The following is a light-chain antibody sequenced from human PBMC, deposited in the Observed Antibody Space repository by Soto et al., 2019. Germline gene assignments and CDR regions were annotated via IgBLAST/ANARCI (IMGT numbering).Light chain of an antibody. V-gene: IGKV1-39*01. CDR2: AAS. CDR1: QYISHF. Sequence: DIQMTQSPSSLSASVGDRVTITCRASQYISHFLNWYQQTPGRPPRLLIYAASSLETGVPSRFSGSGSGTDFTLTNSSLQPEDSATYYCQESYSAPSDTFGQGTKLEI. CDR3: QESYSAPSDT. J-gene: IGKJ2*01.